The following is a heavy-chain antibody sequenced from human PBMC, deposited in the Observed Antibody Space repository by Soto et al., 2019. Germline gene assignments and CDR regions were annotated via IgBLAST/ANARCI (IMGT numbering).Heavy chain of an antibody. CDR1: GFTFSSYA. V-gene: IGHV3-23*01. D-gene: IGHD1-26*01. Sequence: GGSPRLSCAASGFTFSSYAMSWVRQAPGKGLEWVSAVSGGGSYTYYADSVKGRFTISRDNSKNTLYLQMNGLRAEDTAVYYCAKDGGTDYYYYMDVWGKGTTVTVSS. CDR2: VSGGGSYT. J-gene: IGHJ6*03. CDR3: AKDGGTDYYYYMDV.